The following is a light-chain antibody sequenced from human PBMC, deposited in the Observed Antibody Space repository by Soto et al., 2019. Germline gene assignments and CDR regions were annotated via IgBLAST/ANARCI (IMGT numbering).Light chain of an antibody. Sequence: DIPLTQSPSSLSASVGDRVTITCRASQSISSYLNGYQQKPGKAPKLLIYAASSLQTGIPSRFSGSGSGTDFTLTISRLQPEDFATYCCQQSDSTPPTFGQGTKLEIK. CDR2: AAS. CDR1: QSISSY. V-gene: IGKV1-39*01. CDR3: QQSDSTPPT. J-gene: IGKJ2*01.